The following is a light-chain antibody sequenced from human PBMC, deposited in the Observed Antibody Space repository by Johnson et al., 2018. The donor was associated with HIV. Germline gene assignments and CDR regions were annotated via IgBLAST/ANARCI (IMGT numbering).Light chain of an antibody. J-gene: IGLJ1*01. CDR2: DNN. Sequence: QPVLTQPPSVSAAPGQKVTISCSGSSSNIGNNYVSWYQQFPGTAPKLLIYDNNKRPSGIPDRFSGSKSGTSATLGISGLQTGDEADYYCGKWDSGLNTYVFGTGTKVTAL. CDR3: GKWDSGLNTYV. CDR1: SSNIGNNY. V-gene: IGLV1-51*01.